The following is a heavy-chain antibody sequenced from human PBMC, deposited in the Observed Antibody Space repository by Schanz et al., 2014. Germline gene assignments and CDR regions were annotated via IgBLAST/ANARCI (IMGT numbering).Heavy chain of an antibody. V-gene: IGHV1-69*04. Sequence: QVQLVQSGAEVKKPGASVKVSCKASGGTFSTYPINWLRQAPGQGLEWMGRIIPIHGIVNYAQKFQGRVTITADRSTSTAYMELSSLRPEDTAIYYCTKPDIPAALTGPGVWFDPWGQGTLVTVSS. CDR2: IIPIHGIV. D-gene: IGHD6-13*01. CDR1: GGTFSTYP. J-gene: IGHJ5*02. CDR3: TKPDIPAALTGPGVWFDP.